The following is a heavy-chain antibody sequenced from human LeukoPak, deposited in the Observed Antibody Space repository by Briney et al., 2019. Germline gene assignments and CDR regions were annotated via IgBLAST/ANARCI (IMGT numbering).Heavy chain of an antibody. D-gene: IGHD1-26*01. CDR3: AKNGWELLGGYYMDV. V-gene: IGHV3-20*04. CDR1: GFTFDDYG. J-gene: IGHJ6*03. CDR2: INWNGGST. Sequence: GGSPRLSCAASGFTFDDYGMSWVRQAPGKGLEWASGINWNGGSTGYADSVKGRFTISRDNAKNSLYLQMNSLRAEDTALYYCAKNGWELLGGYYMDVWGKGTTVAVSS.